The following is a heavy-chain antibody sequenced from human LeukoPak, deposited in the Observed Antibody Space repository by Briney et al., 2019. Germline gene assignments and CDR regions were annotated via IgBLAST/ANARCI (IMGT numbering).Heavy chain of an antibody. V-gene: IGHV3-15*01. CDR1: GFTFSNAW. J-gene: IGHJ4*02. CDR2: IKSKTDGGTT. Sequence: GGSLRLSCAASGFTFSNAWMSWVRQAPGKGLEWVGRIKSKTDGGTTDYAAPVKGRFTISRDDSKDTLYLQMNSLKTEDTAVYYCTTVTRPPITIFGVVIRTTYYFDYWGQGTLVTVSS. D-gene: IGHD3-3*01. CDR3: TTVTRPPITIFGVVIRTTYYFDY.